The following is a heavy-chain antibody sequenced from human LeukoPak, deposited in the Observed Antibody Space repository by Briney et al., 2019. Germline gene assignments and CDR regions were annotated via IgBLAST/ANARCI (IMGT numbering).Heavy chain of an antibody. Sequence: HRASVKVSCKASGYTFTSYNMHWVRQAPGQGLESMGIINPSGGNTNYAQKFQGRVTMTRDMSTSTVYMELSSLRSEDTAMYYCARALPHRRLMDTTMEQHWFDPWGQGTLVTVSS. J-gene: IGHJ5*02. D-gene: IGHD5-18*01. CDR1: GYTFTSYN. V-gene: IGHV1-46*01. CDR2: INPSGGNT. CDR3: ARALPHRRLMDTTMEQHWFDP.